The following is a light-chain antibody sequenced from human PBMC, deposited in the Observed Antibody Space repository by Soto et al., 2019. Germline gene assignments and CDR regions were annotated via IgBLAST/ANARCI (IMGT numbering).Light chain of an antibody. CDR3: QQYNNWPSWT. CDR1: QSVNSN. Sequence: EIVVKQSPATLSVSPGERATLSCRASQSVNSNFAWYQQKPGQAPRLLIYGASTRATGIPARFSGSGSGTEFTLTINSLQSEDFAVYYCQQYNNWPSWTFGQGTKVDTK. CDR2: GAS. V-gene: IGKV3-15*01. J-gene: IGKJ1*01.